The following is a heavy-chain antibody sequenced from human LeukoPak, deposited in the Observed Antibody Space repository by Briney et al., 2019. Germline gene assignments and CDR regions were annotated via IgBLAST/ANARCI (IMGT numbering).Heavy chain of an antibody. CDR1: GFTFDNYA. V-gene: IGHV3-9*01. J-gene: IGHJ1*01. D-gene: IGHD6-19*01. CDR2: ISWNSGTI. Sequence: GGSLRLSCAASGFTFDNYAMNWVRQVPGKGLEWISLISWNSGTIGYADSVKGQFTISRDNANNFLYLQMNSLRAEDTALYYCARAYKDRSLAGKKEFFQHWGQGTLVTVFS. CDR3: ARAYKDRSLAGKKEFFQH.